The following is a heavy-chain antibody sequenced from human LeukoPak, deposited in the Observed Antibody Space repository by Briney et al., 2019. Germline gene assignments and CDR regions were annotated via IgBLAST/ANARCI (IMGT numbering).Heavy chain of an antibody. D-gene: IGHD3-16*02. CDR2: IYYSGST. V-gene: IGHV4-39*07. CDR1: GGSISSSSYY. Sequence: PSETLSLTCTVSGGSISSSSYYWGWIRQPPGKGLEWIGSIYYSGSTYYNPSLKSRVTISVDTSKNQFSLKLSSVTAADTAVYFCTREGVVSSDRFSYFDYWGQGSLVTVSS. CDR3: TREGVVSSDRFSYFDY. J-gene: IGHJ4*02.